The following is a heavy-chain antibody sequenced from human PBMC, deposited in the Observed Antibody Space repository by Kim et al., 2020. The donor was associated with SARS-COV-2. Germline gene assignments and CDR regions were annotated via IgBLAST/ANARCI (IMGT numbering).Heavy chain of an antibody. D-gene: IGHD3-10*01. CDR2: IKSKTDGGTP. CDR3: TAATMEN. CDR1: GFTFSYAW. V-gene: IGHV3-15*01. Sequence: GGSLRLSCAASGFTFSYAWMSWVRQAPGKGLEWDGRIKSKTDGGTPDYAAPVKGRFTISRDDSKNTLYLQMNSLKTEDTALYYCTAATMENWGQGTLVTVSS. J-gene: IGHJ4*02.